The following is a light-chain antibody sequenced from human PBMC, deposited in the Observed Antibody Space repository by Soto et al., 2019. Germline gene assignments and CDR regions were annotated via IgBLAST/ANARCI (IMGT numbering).Light chain of an antibody. CDR1: EFLSSSY. CDR3: QQQGT. V-gene: IGKV3-20*01. CDR2: AAS. J-gene: IGKJ2*01. Sequence: EIVLTQSPGTLSLSPGERATLSCRASEFLSSSYLVWYQQKPGQAPRLLIYAASRRATGIPDRCSGSGSATEYTLTIHTLEPEDFAVYYCQQQGTFGQGTKLEIK.